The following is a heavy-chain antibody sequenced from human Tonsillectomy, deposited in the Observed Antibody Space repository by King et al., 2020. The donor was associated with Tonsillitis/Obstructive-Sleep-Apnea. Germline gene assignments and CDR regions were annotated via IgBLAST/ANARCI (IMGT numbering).Heavy chain of an antibody. CDR1: GYTFTSYY. CDR3: ARDGSVATRPLDY. Sequence: QLVQSGAEVKKPGASVKVSCKASGYTFTSYYIYWVRQAPGQGLEWMGIINPSGGSTSYAQKFQGRVTMTRDTSTSTVYMELSSLRSEETAVYYCARDGSVATRPLDYWGQGTLVTVSS. J-gene: IGHJ4*02. V-gene: IGHV1-46*01. D-gene: IGHD6-6*01. CDR2: INPSGGST.